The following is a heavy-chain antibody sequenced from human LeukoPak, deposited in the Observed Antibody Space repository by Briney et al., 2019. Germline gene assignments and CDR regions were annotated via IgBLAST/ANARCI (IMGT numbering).Heavy chain of an antibody. J-gene: IGHJ4*02. CDR1: GFTFSSYG. Sequence: GGSLRLSCAASGFTFSSYGMHWVRQAPGKGLEWVAVISYDGSNKYYADSVKGRFTISRDNSKNTLYLQMNSLRAEDTAVYYCAKDPYYDSSGYYVPSYFDYWGQGTLVTVSS. V-gene: IGHV3-30*18. D-gene: IGHD3-22*01. CDR2: ISYDGSNK. CDR3: AKDPYYDSSGYYVPSYFDY.